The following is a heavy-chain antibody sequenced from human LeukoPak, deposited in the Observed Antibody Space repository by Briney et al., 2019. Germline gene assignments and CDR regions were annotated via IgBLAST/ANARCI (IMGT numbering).Heavy chain of an antibody. CDR1: GYTFTSYG. J-gene: IGHJ1*01. CDR3: ARALYYDILTGYYTRALGD. D-gene: IGHD3-9*01. CDR2: MNPDSGNT. Sequence: VKVSCKASGYTFTSYGISWVRQATGQGLEWMGWMNPDSGNTGYAQKFQGRVTMTRNTSISTAYMELSSLRSEDTAVYYCARALYYDILTGYYTRALGDWGQGTLVTVSS. V-gene: IGHV1-8*02.